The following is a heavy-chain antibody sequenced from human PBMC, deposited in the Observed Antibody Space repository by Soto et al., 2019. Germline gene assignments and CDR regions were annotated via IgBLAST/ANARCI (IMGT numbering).Heavy chain of an antibody. CDR3: VRTSLGVAAATREDY. Sequence: EVQLVESGGGLVQPGGSLRLSCAASGFTFSSYWMHWVRQAPGKGLVWVSRINSDGTSTSYADSVKGRFTISRDNAKNKLYLQSNSLIAEDTAVYYCVRTSLGVAAATREDYWGQGTLVTVSS. D-gene: IGHD2-15*01. V-gene: IGHV3-74*01. CDR2: INSDGTST. J-gene: IGHJ4*02. CDR1: GFTFSSYW.